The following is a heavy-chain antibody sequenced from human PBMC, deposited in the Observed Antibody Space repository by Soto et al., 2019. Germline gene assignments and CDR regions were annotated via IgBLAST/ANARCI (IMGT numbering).Heavy chain of an antibody. J-gene: IGHJ4*02. Sequence: PVGSLRLSCAASGFTFSSYAMSWVRQAPGKGLEWVSAISGSGGSTYYADSVKGRFTISRDNSKNTLYLQMNSLRAEDTAVYYCAKPMACLLWWVVHHHWGQGNLVTVYS. CDR3: AKPMACLLWWVVHHH. V-gene: IGHV3-23*01. CDR1: GFTFSSYA. D-gene: IGHD2-21*01. CDR2: ISGSGGST.